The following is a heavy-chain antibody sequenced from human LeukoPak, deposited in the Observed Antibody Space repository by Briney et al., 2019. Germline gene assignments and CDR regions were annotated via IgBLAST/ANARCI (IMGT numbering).Heavy chain of an antibody. J-gene: IGHJ6*02. D-gene: IGHD2-2*01. CDR1: GFTFGDYA. V-gene: IGHV3-49*04. Sequence: GGSLRLSCTASGFTFGDYAMSWVRQAPGKGLEWVGFIRSKAYGGTTEYAASVKGRFTISRDDSKSIACLQMNSLKTEDTAVYYCTRVVPAAHYGMDVWGQGTTVTVSS. CDR2: IRSKAYGGTT. CDR3: TRVVPAAHYGMDV.